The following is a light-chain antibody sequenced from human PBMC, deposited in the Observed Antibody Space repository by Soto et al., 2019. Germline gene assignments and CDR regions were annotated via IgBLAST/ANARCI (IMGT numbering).Light chain of an antibody. V-gene: IGKV3-20*01. CDR1: QSVDSNY. Sequence: ESVLTQSPGTLSLSPGEEATLYCRASQSVDSNYLSWYQQKPGQTPRLIIYGASGRADGIPHRFSGSGFGTDFTLTISKVEPEDFAVYYCQQYGTPRSVTFGQGTRLDI. CDR2: GAS. J-gene: IGKJ5*01. CDR3: QQYGTPRSVT.